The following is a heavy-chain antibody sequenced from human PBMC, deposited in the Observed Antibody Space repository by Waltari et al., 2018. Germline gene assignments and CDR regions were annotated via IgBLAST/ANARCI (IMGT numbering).Heavy chain of an antibody. CDR2: RNHDGDS. CDR3: ARPTYGGYNY. D-gene: IGHD5-12*01. Sequence: QVQIQQWGAGLLKPSETLSLTCAVYGGSFRGYYWSWMRQSPGKGLEWIGERNHDGDSNYNPSLESRVTISVDTSKNQLSLNLTSVTAADTAVYYCARPTYGGYNYWGQGTLVTVSS. V-gene: IGHV4-34*02. CDR1: GGSFRGYY. J-gene: IGHJ4*02.